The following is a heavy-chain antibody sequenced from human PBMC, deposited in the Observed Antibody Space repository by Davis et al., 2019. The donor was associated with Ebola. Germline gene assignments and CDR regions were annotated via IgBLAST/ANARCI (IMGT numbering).Heavy chain of an antibody. CDR2: IYHSGST. CDR1: GGSFSGYY. J-gene: IGHJ4*02. CDR3: ARGRYSYGYFDY. V-gene: IGHV4-34*01. D-gene: IGHD5-18*01. Sequence: MPSETLSLTCAVYGGSFSGYYWSWIRQPPRKGLGWIGTIYHSGSTYYNPSLESRVTISLDTSKNQFSLKLSSVTAADTAVYYCARGRYSYGYFDYWGQGTLVTVSP.